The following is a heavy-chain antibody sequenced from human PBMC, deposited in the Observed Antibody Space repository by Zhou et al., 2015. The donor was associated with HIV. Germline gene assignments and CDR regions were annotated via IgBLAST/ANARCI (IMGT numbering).Heavy chain of an antibody. CDR3: ARDTRPGIAVAGTYYGMDV. V-gene: IGHV1-69*01. D-gene: IGHD6-19*01. CDR1: GGTFSSYA. Sequence: QVQLVQSGAEVKKPGSSVKVSCKASGGTFSSYAISWVRQAPGQGLEWMGGIIPIFGTANYAQKFQGRVTITADESTSTAYMELSSLRSEDTAVYYCARDTRPGIAVAGTYYGMDVWGQGTTVTVSS. CDR2: IIPIFGTA. J-gene: IGHJ6*02.